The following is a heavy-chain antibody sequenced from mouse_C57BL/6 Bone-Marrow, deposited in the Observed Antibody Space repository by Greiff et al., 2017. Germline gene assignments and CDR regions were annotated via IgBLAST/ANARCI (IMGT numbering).Heavy chain of an antibody. V-gene: IGHV1-22*01. D-gene: IGHD2-2*01. J-gene: IGHJ4*01. Sequence: VHVKQSGPELVKPGASVKMSCKASGYTFTDYNMHWVKQSPGTSLEWIGYINPNNGGTSYNQKFKGKATLTVNKSSSTAYMEVRSLTSEDSAVYYCANDLLWLRRYYYAMDYWGQGTSVTVSS. CDR1: GYTFTDYN. CDR3: ANDLLWLRRYYYAMDY. CDR2: INPNNGGT.